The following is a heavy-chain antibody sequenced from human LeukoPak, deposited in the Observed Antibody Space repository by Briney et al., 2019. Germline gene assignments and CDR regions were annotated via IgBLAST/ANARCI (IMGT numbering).Heavy chain of an antibody. V-gene: IGHV4-4*07. CDR1: GGSISSYY. CDR2: IYTSGST. CDR3: ARGMASYYYSGMDV. D-gene: IGHD2-8*01. J-gene: IGHJ6*02. Sequence: SETLSLTCTVSGGSISSYYWSWVRQPAGKGLEWIGRIYTSGSTNYNPSLKSRVTMSVDTSKNQFSLKLSSVTAADTAVYYCARGMASYYYSGMDVWGQGTTVTVSS.